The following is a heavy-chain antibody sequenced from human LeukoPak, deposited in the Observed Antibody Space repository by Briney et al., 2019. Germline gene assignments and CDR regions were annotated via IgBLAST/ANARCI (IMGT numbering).Heavy chain of an antibody. CDR3: ARGNWKAAHYSGGSCYPDY. D-gene: IGHD2-15*01. CDR1: GFSFSSYS. CDR2: ISSSSSYI. J-gene: IGHJ4*02. Sequence: PGGSLRLSCVASGFSFSSYSMNSVRQAPGKGLEWVSSISSSSSYIYYADSVKGRFTISRDNAKNSLYLQMNSLRAEDTAVYYCARGNWKAAHYSGGSCYPDYWGQGTLVTVSS. V-gene: IGHV3-21*01.